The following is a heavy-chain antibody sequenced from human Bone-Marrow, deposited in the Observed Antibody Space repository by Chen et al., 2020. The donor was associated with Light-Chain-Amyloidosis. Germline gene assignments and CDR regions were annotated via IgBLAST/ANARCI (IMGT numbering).Heavy chain of an antibody. CDR3: ARETFYDILTEFDY. V-gene: IGHV4-38-2*02. J-gene: IGHJ4*02. CDR1: GSSISSGYY. D-gene: IGHD3-9*01. Sequence: QVQLQESGPGLVKPSETLFLTCSVSGSSISSGYYWGWIRQPPGKGLEWIGTIYHSGSTYYNPSLKSRGTISVDTSKNQFSLNLSSVTAADTAVYYCARETFYDILTEFDYWGQGTLVTVSS. CDR2: IYHSGST.